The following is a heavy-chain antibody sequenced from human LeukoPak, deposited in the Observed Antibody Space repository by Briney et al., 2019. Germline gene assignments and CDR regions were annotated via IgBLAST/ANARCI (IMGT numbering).Heavy chain of an antibody. Sequence: GGSLRLSCAASGFTFSNAWMSWVRQAPGKGLEWVGRIKSKTDGGTTDYAAPVKGRFTISRDDSKNMLYLEMNSLKIEDTAVYYCTTVTMVRDYDYWGRGTLVTVSS. J-gene: IGHJ4*02. CDR2: IKSKTDGGTT. CDR3: TTVTMVRDYDY. V-gene: IGHV3-15*01. CDR1: GFTFSNAW. D-gene: IGHD3-10*01.